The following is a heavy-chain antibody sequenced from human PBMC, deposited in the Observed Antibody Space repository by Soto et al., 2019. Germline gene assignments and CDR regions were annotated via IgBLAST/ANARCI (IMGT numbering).Heavy chain of an antibody. J-gene: IGHJ4*02. Sequence: ASVKVSCKASGYTFTSYGISWVRQAPGQGPEWMGMINPYNGNTNYAQKLQGRVTMTRDTSTSTVYMELRSLRSEDTAVYYCARSLRYKYYFDYWGQGTLVTVS. CDR1: GYTFTSYG. CDR3: ARSLRYKYYFDY. D-gene: IGHD3-9*01. CDR2: INPYNGNT. V-gene: IGHV1-18*01.